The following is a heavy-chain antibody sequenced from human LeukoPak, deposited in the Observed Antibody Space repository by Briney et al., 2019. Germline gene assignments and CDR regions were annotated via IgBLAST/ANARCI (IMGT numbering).Heavy chain of an antibody. D-gene: IGHD2-2*01. V-gene: IGHV3-74*01. CDR3: ARGDRDLYCSSTSCYPVL. CDR2: INSDGRST. Sequence: PGGSLRLSCVASGLTFTNYGMMWVRQAPGKGLVWVSYINSDGRSTTYADSVKGRFTISRDNAKNSLYLQMNSLRAEDTAVYYCARGDRDLYCSSTSCYPVLGGQGTLVTVSS. CDR1: GLTFTNYG. J-gene: IGHJ4*02.